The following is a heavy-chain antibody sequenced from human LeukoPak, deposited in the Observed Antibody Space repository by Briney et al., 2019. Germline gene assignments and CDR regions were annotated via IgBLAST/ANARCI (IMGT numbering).Heavy chain of an antibody. CDR1: GFTFSDYY. J-gene: IGHJ4*02. CDR3: ARGDSSSWYTCDY. CDR2: ISSSGSTI. Sequence: GGSLRLSCAASGFTFSDYYMSWIRQAPGKGLEWVSYISSSGSTIYYADSVKGRFTISRDNAKNSLCLQMNSLRAEDTAVYYCARGDSSSWYTCDYWGQGTLVTVSS. V-gene: IGHV3-11*01. D-gene: IGHD6-13*01.